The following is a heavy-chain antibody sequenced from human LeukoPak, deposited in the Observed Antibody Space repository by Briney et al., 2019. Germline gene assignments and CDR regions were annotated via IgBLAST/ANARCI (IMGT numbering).Heavy chain of an antibody. D-gene: IGHD2-2*03. Sequence: GGSLRLSCAASGFTFSSYGMHWVRQAPAKGLEWVAVISYDGSNKYYADSVKGRFTISRDNSKNTLYLQMNSLRAEDTAVYYCAKDGYVSWAYQLSHLDYWGQGTLVTVSS. CDR1: GFTFSSYG. CDR3: AKDGYVSWAYQLSHLDY. J-gene: IGHJ4*02. CDR2: ISYDGSNK. V-gene: IGHV3-30*18.